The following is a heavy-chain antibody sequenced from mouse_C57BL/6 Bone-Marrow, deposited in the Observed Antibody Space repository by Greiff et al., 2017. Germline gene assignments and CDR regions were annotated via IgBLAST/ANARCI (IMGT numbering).Heavy chain of an antibody. CDR1: GYTFTSYW. Sequence: QVQLQQPGAELVMPGASVKLSCKASGYTFTSYWMHWVKQRPGQGLEWIGEIDPSDSYTNYNQKFKGKSTLTVDKSSSTAYMQLSSLTSEASAVYYCAVRGIYYAYNWGQGTTLTVSS. CDR2: IDPSDSYT. J-gene: IGHJ2*01. V-gene: IGHV1-69*01. D-gene: IGHD1-2*01. CDR3: AVRGIYYAYN.